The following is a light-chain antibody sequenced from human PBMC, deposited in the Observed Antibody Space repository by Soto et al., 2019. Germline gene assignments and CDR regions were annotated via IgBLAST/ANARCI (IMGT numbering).Light chain of an antibody. CDR3: CSYAGTRTYV. Sequence: QSVLTQPASVSGSPGQSITISCTGTNSDIGSYSLVSWYQHHPGKAPKLIIYEVIKRPSGVSNRFSGSKSGNTASLIISGLQAEDEADYYCCSYAGTRTYVFGTGTKLTVL. V-gene: IGLV2-23*02. CDR1: NSDIGSYSL. CDR2: EVI. J-gene: IGLJ1*01.